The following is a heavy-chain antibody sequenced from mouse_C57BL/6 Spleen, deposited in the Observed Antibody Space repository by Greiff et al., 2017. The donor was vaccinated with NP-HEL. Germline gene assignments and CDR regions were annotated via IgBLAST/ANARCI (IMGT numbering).Heavy chain of an antibody. CDR1: GFNIKDYY. J-gene: IGHJ2*01. CDR2: IDPEDGAT. CDR3: ARVYYDYDGGFDY. D-gene: IGHD2-4*01. V-gene: IGHV14-2*01. Sequence: EVQLQQSGAELVKPGASVKLSCTASGFNIKDYYMHWVKQRTEQGLEWIGRIDPEDGATKYAPKFQGKATITADTSSNTAYLQLSSLTSEDTAVYYCARVYYDYDGGFDYWGQGTTLTVSS.